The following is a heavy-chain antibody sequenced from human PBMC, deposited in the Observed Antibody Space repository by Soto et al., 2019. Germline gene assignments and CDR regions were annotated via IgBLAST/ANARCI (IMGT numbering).Heavy chain of an antibody. J-gene: IGHJ4*02. V-gene: IGHV3-43*02. Sequence: EVQLVESGGGVVQPGGSLRLSCAASGFTFDDYYMHWVRQAPGKGLEWVSIITGNGDNTYYIDSVKGRFIISRDNSKKYLYLQMNSLRTEDTALYYCARDVAGSIDYWGQGTLVTVSS. CDR2: ITGNGDNT. D-gene: IGHD6-19*01. CDR1: GFTFDDYY. CDR3: ARDVAGSIDY.